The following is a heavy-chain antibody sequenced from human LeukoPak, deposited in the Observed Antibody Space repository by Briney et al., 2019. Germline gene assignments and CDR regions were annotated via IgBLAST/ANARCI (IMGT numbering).Heavy chain of an antibody. CDR1: GGSISSYY. CDR2: IYYSGST. CDR3: ARLNTYYDFWSGYPRPNWFDP. D-gene: IGHD3-3*01. Sequence: PSETLSLTCTVSGGSISSYYWGWIRQPPGKGLEWIGSIYYSGSTYYNPSLKSRVTISVDTSKNQFSLKLSSVTAADTAVYYCARLNTYYDFWSGYPRPNWFDPWGQGTLVTVSS. J-gene: IGHJ5*02. V-gene: IGHV4-39*01.